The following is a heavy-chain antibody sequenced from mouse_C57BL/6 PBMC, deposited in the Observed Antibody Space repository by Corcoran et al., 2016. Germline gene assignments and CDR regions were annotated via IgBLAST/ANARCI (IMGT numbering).Heavy chain of an antibody. D-gene: IGHD1-1*01. V-gene: IGHV9-3*01. J-gene: IGHJ4*01. CDR3: ASFRVYYGSTPYYAMDY. Sequence: QIQLVQSGPELKKPGETVKISCKASGYTFTTYGMSWVKQAPGKGLKWMGWINTYSGVPTYADDFKGRFAFSLETSASTAYLQINNLKNDDTATYFCASFRVYYGSTPYYAMDYWGQGTSVTVSS. CDR2: INTYSGVP. CDR1: GYTFTTYG.